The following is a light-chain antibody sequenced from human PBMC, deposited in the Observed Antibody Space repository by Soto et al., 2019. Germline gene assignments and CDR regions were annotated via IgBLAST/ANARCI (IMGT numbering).Light chain of an antibody. Sequence: EIVLTQSPATLSLSPGNRATLSCRASQSVSGYFAWYQQKTGQPPRLLIYDASTRATGIPARFSGSGSGTYFTLTSTSLEPEDVAVYYCQQRSNWPSTFGGGTKVEI. CDR2: DAS. J-gene: IGKJ4*01. CDR3: QQRSNWPST. CDR1: QSVSGY. V-gene: IGKV3-11*01.